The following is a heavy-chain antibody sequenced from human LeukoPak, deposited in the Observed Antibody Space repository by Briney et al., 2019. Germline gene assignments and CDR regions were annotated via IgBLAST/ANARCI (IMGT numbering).Heavy chain of an antibody. CDR2: IYYSGST. Sequence: SETLSLTCTVSGGSISCGGYYWSWIRQHPGKGLEWIGYIYYSGSTYYNPSLKSRVTISVDTSKNQFSLKLSSVTAADTAVYYCARGSYSNYGSWFDPWGQGTLVTVSS. J-gene: IGHJ5*02. CDR3: ARGSYSNYGSWFDP. CDR1: GGSISCGGYY. D-gene: IGHD4-11*01. V-gene: IGHV4-31*03.